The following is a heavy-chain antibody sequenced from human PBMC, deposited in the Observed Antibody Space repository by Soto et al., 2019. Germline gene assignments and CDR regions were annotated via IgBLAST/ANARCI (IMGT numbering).Heavy chain of an antibody. V-gene: IGHV4-31*03. CDR3: ARFSSIAGPYYATDV. Sequence: SETLSLTCTVSGGSISSGGYYWTWIRQHPGKGLEWIGYNYYSGITYYNPSLKSRVTISLDTSKNQFSLKLSSVTAADTAVYYCARFSSIAGPYYATDVWGPGPTVTVSS. D-gene: IGHD6-6*01. CDR1: GGSISSGGYY. CDR2: NYYSGIT. J-gene: IGHJ6*02.